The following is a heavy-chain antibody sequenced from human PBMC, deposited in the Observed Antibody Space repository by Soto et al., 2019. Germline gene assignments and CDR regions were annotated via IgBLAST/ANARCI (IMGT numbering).Heavy chain of an antibody. D-gene: IGHD3-10*01. CDR3: AMTSGVLWFGDPAGGWFDP. J-gene: IGHJ5*02. CDR2: ISSSSSTI. V-gene: IGHV3-48*02. CDR1: GFTFSSYS. Sequence: VQLVESGGGLVQPGGSLRLSCAASGFTFSSYSMNWVRQAPGKGLEWVSYISSSSSTIYYADSVKGRFTISRDNAKNSLYLQMNSLRDEDTAVYYCAMTSGVLWFGDPAGGWFDPWGQGTLVTVSS.